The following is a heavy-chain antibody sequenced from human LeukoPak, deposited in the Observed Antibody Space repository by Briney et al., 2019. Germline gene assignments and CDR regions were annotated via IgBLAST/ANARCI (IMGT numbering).Heavy chain of an antibody. Sequence: ASVKVSCRASGYTFTSYDINWVRQATGQGLEWMGWMNPNSGNTGYAQKFQGRVTITRNTSISTAYMELSSLRSEDTAVYYCARADGYSYGAAGLDYWGQGTLVTVSS. J-gene: IGHJ4*02. V-gene: IGHV1-8*03. CDR3: ARADGYSYGAAGLDY. CDR2: MNPNSGNT. D-gene: IGHD5-18*01. CDR1: GYTFTSYD.